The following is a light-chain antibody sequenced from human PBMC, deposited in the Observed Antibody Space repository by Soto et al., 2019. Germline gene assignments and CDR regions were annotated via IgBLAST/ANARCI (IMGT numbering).Light chain of an antibody. CDR3: QQYNNWWT. V-gene: IGKV3-15*01. CDR1: QSVSNN. CDR2: GAS. Sequence: EIVMTQSPATLSVSPGERATLSCRASQSVSNNFAWYQKKPGQAPRLLIYGASTRATGIPARFSGSGSGTEFTLTISSLRSEDFAVYYCQQYNNWWTFGQGTKVEIQ. J-gene: IGKJ1*01.